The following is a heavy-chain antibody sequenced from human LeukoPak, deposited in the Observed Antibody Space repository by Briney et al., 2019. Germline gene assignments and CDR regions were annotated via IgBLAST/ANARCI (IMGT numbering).Heavy chain of an antibody. CDR3: ARDILGATHWVYYYGMDV. CDR2: IYTSGST. CDR1: GGSISSYY. Sequence: SETLSLTCTVSGGSISSYYWSWIRQPAGKGLEWIGRIYTSGSTNYNPSLKSRVTMSVDTSKNQFSLKLSSVTAADTAVYYCARDILGATHWVYYYGMDVWGQGTTVTVSS. V-gene: IGHV4-4*07. J-gene: IGHJ6*02. D-gene: IGHD1-26*01.